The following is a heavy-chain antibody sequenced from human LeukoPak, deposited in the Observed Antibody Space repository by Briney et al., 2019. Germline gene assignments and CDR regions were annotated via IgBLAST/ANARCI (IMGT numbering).Heavy chain of an antibody. D-gene: IGHD6-19*01. CDR1: GFTFSSYA. J-gene: IGHJ4*02. CDR3: AREGGIAVFDY. CDR2: ISGSGGST. Sequence: GGSLRLSCAASGFTFSSYAMHWVRQAPGKGLEWVSAISGSGGSTYYADSVKGRFTISRDKSKDTLYLQMNSLRAEDTAVYYCAREGGIAVFDYWGQGTLVTVSS. V-gene: IGHV3-23*01.